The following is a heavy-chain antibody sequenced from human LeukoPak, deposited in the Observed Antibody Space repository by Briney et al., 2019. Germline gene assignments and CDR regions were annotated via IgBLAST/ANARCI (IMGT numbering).Heavy chain of an antibody. CDR2: IYYSGST. J-gene: IGHJ4*02. Sequence: SETLSLTCTVPGGSISSSSYYWGCIRQPPGKGLECIGSIYYSGSTYYNPSLKSRVTISVDTSKNQFSLKLSSVTAADTAVYYCARGKGNYDILTGYYLYYFDYWGQGTLVTVSS. CDR3: ARGKGNYDILTGYYLYYFDY. CDR1: GGSISSSSYY. V-gene: IGHV4-39*07. D-gene: IGHD3-9*01.